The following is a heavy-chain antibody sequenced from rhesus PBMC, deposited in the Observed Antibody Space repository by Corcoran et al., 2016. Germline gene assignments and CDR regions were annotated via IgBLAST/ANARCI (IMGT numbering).Heavy chain of an antibody. CDR2: IFGSIGST. CDR3: ARGAGSYFDY. V-gene: IGHV4S7*01. Sequence: QVQLQESGPGLVKPSETLSLTCAVSGGSIRGGYGWRWIRRPPGKGLAWIGHIFGSIGSTYYNPSLKSRVTISRDTSKNQFSLKLSSVTAADTAVYYCARGAGSYFDYWGQGVLVTVSS. CDR1: GGSIRGGYG. J-gene: IGHJ4*01. D-gene: IGHD6-31*01.